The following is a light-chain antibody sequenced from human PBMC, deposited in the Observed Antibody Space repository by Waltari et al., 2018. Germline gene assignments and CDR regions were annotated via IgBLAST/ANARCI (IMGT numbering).Light chain of an antibody. Sequence: EIVLTPFPGTLSLSPGERATLSCRASQSVGSKYLAWYQQKPGQAPRLLIYGATSSATVIPDMFSGSGSGTDFTLTINRLEPEDFAVYYCQHSAGSPLFTFGPGTKVDIK. CDR2: GAT. CDR1: QSVGSKY. V-gene: IGKV3-20*01. CDR3: QHSAGSPLFT. J-gene: IGKJ3*01.